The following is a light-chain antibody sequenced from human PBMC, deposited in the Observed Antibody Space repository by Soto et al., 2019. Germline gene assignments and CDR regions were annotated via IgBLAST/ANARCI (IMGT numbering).Light chain of an antibody. J-gene: IGKJ1*01. CDR1: QSVSDNY. V-gene: IGKV3-20*01. CDR2: GAS. Sequence: EIVLTQSPGTLSLSPGERATLSCRASQSVSDNYLAWFQQKPGQAPRLLIHGASSRATGIPDRFSGSGSGTNFTITISRLEPEDFAVYYCQQYGSSPRTFGQGTKVEIK. CDR3: QQYGSSPRT.